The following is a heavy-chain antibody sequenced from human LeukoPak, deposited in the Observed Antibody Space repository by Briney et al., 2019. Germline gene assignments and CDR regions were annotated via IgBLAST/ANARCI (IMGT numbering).Heavy chain of an antibody. J-gene: IGHJ6*02. CDR3: AKDPASSSWLRYYYYGMDV. V-gene: IGHV3-11*04. D-gene: IGHD6-13*01. Sequence: GGSLRLSCAASGFTFSDYYMSWIRQAPGKGLEWVSYISSSGSTIYYADSVKGRFTISRDNAKNSLYLQMNSLRAEDTAVYYCAKDPASSSWLRYYYYGMDVWGQGTTVTVSS. CDR2: ISSSGSTI. CDR1: GFTFSDYY.